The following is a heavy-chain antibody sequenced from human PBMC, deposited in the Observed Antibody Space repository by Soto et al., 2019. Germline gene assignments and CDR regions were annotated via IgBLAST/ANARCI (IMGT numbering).Heavy chain of an antibody. D-gene: IGHD6-19*01. V-gene: IGHV4-59*01. CDR3: ASGGAVAGSFDY. Sequence: SETLSLTCTVSGGSTSSYYWSWIRQPPGKGLEWIGYIYYSGSTNYNPSLKSRVTISVDTSKNQFSLKLSSVTAADTAVYYCASGGAVAGSFDYWGQGTLVTVSS. CDR2: IYYSGST. CDR1: GGSTSSYY. J-gene: IGHJ4*02.